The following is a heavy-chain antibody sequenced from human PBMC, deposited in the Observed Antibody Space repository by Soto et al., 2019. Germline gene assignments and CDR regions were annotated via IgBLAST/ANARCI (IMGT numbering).Heavy chain of an antibody. Sequence: XGSLRLSCAASGFTFSRYWMSWVRQAPGKGLEWVANIKQDGSEKYYVDSVKGRFTISRDNAKNSLYLQMNSLRAEDTAVYYCARVGLPLYYYDPTSMDVWGQGTTVTVSS. J-gene: IGHJ6*02. CDR3: ARVGLPLYYYDPTSMDV. V-gene: IGHV3-7*01. CDR2: IKQDGSEK. D-gene: IGHD3-22*01. CDR1: GFTFSRYW.